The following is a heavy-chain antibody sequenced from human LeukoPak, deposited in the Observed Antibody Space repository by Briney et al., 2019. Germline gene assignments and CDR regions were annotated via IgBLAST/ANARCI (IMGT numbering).Heavy chain of an antibody. CDR1: GGSISSYY. Sequence: SETLSLTCTVSGGSISSYYWSWIRHPPGKGLEGMGYIYYSGSTNYNPSLKSRVTISVDTSKNQFSLKLSSVTAADTAVYYCARHHSDSSGWYDAFDLWGQGTMVTVSS. V-gene: IGHV4-59*08. CDR2: IYYSGST. CDR3: ARHHSDSSGWYDAFDL. D-gene: IGHD6-19*01. J-gene: IGHJ3*01.